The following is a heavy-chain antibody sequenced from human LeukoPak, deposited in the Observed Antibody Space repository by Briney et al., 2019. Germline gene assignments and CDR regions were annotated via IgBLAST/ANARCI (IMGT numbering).Heavy chain of an antibody. CDR3: ARGRYDIAY. V-gene: IGHV4-34*01. CDR1: GGSFSGYY. CDR2: INHSGST. Sequence: SETLSLTCAVYGGSFSGYYWSWIRQPPGKGLERIGEINHSGSTNYNPSLKSRVTISVDTSKNQFSLKLSSVTAADTAVYYCARGRYDIAYWGQGTLVTVSS. J-gene: IGHJ4*02. D-gene: IGHD3-9*01.